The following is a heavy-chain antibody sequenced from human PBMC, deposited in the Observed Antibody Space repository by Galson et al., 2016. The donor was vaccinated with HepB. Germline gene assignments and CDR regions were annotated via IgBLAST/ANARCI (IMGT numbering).Heavy chain of an antibody. CDR2: VSPNGGEE. CDR3: AATTVGSGGTRRFDH. CDR1: GFTFTNYW. D-gene: IGHD4-11*01. V-gene: IGHV3-7*02. J-gene: IGHJ4*01. Sequence: SLRLSCAASGFTFTNYWMNWVWQTPGKGLEWVANVSPNGGEEYYVDSVKGRFTISRDNAGTSLFLQMDSLRVDDTAVYYCAATTVGSGGTRRFDHWGHGILVTVSS.